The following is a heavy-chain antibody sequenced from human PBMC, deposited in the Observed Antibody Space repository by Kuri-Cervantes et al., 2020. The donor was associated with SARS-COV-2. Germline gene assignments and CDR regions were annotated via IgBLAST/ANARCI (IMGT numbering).Heavy chain of an antibody. V-gene: IGHV1-2*06. CDR1: GYTLTELS. D-gene: IGHD3-22*01. J-gene: IGHJ4*02. CDR3: ARAGGISSGYYYRLDY. CDR2: INPNSGGT. Sequence: ASVKVSCKVSGYTLTELSMHWVRQAPGQGLEWMGRINPNSGGTNYAQKFQGRVTMTRDTSTSTAYMELSRLRSDDTAVYYCARAGGISSGYYYRLDYWGQGTLVTVSS.